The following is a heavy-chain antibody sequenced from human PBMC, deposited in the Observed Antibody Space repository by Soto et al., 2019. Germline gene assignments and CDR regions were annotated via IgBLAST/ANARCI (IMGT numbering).Heavy chain of an antibody. Sequence: PVGSLRLSCAASGFTFSSYSMNWVRQAPGKGLEWVSSISSSSSYIYYADSVKGRFTISRDNAKNSLYLQMNSLRAEDTAVYYCARNRVTTQGGGYYYYGMDVWGQGTTVTVSS. CDR1: GFTFSSYS. CDR2: ISSSSSYI. V-gene: IGHV3-21*01. CDR3: ARNRVTTQGGGYYYYGMDV. J-gene: IGHJ6*02. D-gene: IGHD4-17*01.